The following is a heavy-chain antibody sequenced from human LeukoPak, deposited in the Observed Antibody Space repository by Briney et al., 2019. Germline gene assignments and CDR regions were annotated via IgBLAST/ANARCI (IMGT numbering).Heavy chain of an antibody. J-gene: IGHJ4*02. CDR3: AKAGIGVVGYFDY. CDR1: GFTFNSYA. CDR2: NRSSGGGT. V-gene: IGHV3-23*01. D-gene: IGHD6-19*01. Sequence: GGSLRLSCAASGFTFNSYAMSWVRQAPGKGLEWVSANRSSGGGTYYADSVKGRFTISRDNSKNTLYLQMNSLRDEDTALYYCAKAGIGVVGYFDYWGQGTLVTVSS.